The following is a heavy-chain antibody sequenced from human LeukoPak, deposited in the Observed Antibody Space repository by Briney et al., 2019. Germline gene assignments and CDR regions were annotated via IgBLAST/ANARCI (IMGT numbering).Heavy chain of an antibody. CDR1: GGSISSSSYY. Sequence: PSETLSLTCTVSGGSISSSSYYWSWIRQPPGKGLEWIGEINHSGSTNYNPSLKSRVTISVDTSKNQFSLKLSSVTAADTAVYYCARGLQPIAVAGTRYYFDYWGQGTLVTVSS. J-gene: IGHJ4*02. D-gene: IGHD6-19*01. V-gene: IGHV4-39*07. CDR3: ARGLQPIAVAGTRYYFDY. CDR2: INHSGST.